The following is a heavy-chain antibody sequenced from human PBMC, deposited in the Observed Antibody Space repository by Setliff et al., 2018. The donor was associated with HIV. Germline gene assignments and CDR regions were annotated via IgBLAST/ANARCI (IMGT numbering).Heavy chain of an antibody. Sequence: SETLSLTCTVSGGSITSDNYYWSWIRQPAGKGLEWIGRIYYTGRSFHNPSLKSRITISVDTSKNQFSLKLSSVTAADTAVYYCGRENPGDYWGQGTLVTVSS. V-gene: IGHV4-39*01. CDR1: GGSITSDNYY. CDR2: IYYTGRS. CDR3: GRENPGDY. D-gene: IGHD3-10*01. J-gene: IGHJ4*02.